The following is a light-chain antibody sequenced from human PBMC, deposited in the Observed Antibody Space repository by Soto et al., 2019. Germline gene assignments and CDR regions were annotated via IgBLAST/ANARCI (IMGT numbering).Light chain of an antibody. V-gene: IGLV1-40*01. Sequence: QSALAQPPSVSGAPGQRVTISCTGNSSNIGADYDVHWYQQFPGTAPKVLIHGTSIRPSGVPDRFSGSKSGTSASLAITGLQAEDEADYYCQSYDSSLSSRVFGGGTKLTVL. CDR1: SSNIGADYD. J-gene: IGLJ3*02. CDR2: GTS. CDR3: QSYDSSLSSRV.